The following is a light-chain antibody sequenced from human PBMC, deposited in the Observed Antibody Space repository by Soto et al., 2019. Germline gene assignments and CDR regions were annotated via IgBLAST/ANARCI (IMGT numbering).Light chain of an antibody. CDR1: QSVSSSY. J-gene: IGKJ4*01. V-gene: IGKV3D-20*02. CDR3: QQRSNWPLT. Sequence: ELVLMQSHGTLSLSPGERAAASCRASQSVSSSYLAWYQQKPGQAPRLLIYDVSNRATGIPARFSGSGSGTDFTLTISSLEPEDFAVYYCQQRSNWPLTFGGGTKVDI. CDR2: DVS.